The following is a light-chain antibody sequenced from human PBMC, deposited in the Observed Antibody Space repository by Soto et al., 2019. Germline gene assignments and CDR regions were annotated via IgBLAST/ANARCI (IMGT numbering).Light chain of an antibody. V-gene: IGLV2-8*01. J-gene: IGLJ1*01. CDR1: NNDIGVYDF. CDR3: KSYACSNTYV. CDR2: GVV. Sequence: SSPTQPPSSSESPGQTVTHSCTVTNNDIGVYDFVSWYQHHPGKAPRLSSYGVVQRPSGVPDRFSGSKSGNTASLIVSGLKAADEADYFCKSYACSNTYVFGSGTKVTVL.